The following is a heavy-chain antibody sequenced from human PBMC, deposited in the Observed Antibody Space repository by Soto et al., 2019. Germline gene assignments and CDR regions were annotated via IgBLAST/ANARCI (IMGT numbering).Heavy chain of an antibody. CDR2: IIPISGAA. V-gene: IGHV1-69*06. CDR1: GGTFSNYV. D-gene: IGHD1-7*01. J-gene: IGHJ4*02. Sequence: GASVKVSCKASGGTFSNYVVNWVRQAPGQGLEWMGRIIPISGAANYAQKFQGRVTITADKSKSTSYMELSSLRTEDTAVYYCARDMTRTVVPDFDFWGQGTLVTVSS. CDR3: ARDMTRTVVPDFDF.